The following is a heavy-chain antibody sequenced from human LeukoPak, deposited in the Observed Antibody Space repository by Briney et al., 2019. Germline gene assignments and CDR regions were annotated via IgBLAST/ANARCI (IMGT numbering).Heavy chain of an antibody. CDR2: ISSSSSYI. V-gene: IGHV3-21*04. CDR3: AKDRIAAAGSDY. Sequence: PGGSLRLSCAASGFTFSSYSMTWVRQAPGKGLEWVSSISSSSSYIYYADSVKGRFTISRDNAKNSLYLQMNSLRAEDTAVYYCAKDRIAAAGSDYWGQGTLVTVSS. D-gene: IGHD6-13*01. J-gene: IGHJ4*02. CDR1: GFTFSSYS.